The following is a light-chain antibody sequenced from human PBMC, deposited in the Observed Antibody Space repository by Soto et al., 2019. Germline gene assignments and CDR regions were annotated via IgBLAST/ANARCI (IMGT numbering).Light chain of an antibody. J-gene: IGKJ1*01. CDR2: WAS. CDR3: QQCYSGPRT. Sequence: DIVMTPSPDSLAVSLAERATLSCKSRQGVLHNSNNKNYLTWYQQKPGQPPKLLIYWASTREFGVPDRFSGSGSGTDFTLTISNLQAEDVAVYYCQQCYSGPRTFGQGTKV. V-gene: IGKV4-1*01. CDR1: QGVLHNSNNKNY.